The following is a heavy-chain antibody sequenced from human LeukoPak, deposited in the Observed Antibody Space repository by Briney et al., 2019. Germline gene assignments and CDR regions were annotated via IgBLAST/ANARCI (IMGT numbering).Heavy chain of an antibody. J-gene: IGHJ4*02. CDR3: ARGGAYTAGGY. D-gene: IGHD5-18*01. V-gene: IGHV3-30-3*01. Sequence: GGSLRLSCAASGFTFSSYAMHWVRQAPGKGLEWVAVISYDGSNEYYADSVKGRFTISRDNSKNTLYLQMNSLRAEDTAVYYCARGGAYTAGGYWGQGTLVTVSS. CDR2: ISYDGSNE. CDR1: GFTFSSYA.